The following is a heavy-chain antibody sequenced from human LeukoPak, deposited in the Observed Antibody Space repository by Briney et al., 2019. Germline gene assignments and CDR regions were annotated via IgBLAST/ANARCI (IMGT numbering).Heavy chain of an antibody. CDR2: IRSKVYSYAT. D-gene: IGHD5-24*01. CDR3: AREGIDGYPDY. CDR1: GFTFSGSA. Sequence: GGSLRLSCAASGFTFSGSAMHWVRQASGKGLEWVGRIRSKVYSYATAYAASVKGRFTISRDDSKNTAYLQMNSLKAEDTAVYYCAREGIDGYPDYWGQGTLVTVSS. V-gene: IGHV3-73*01. J-gene: IGHJ4*02.